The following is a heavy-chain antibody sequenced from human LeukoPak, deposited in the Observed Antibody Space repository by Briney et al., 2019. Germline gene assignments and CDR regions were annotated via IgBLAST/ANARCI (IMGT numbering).Heavy chain of an antibody. CDR1: GFTLSSYT. CDR2: IPTSDGNT. D-gene: IGHD7-27*01. Sequence: GGSLRLSCAASGFTLSSYTMGWVRRAPGKGLEGVSPIPTSDGNTYYADSVKGRFTVSRDNSKNTLFLQMNSLRAEDTAVYYCAKDGGLWVSAHWGDSWGRGTLVTVSS. CDR3: AKDGGLWVSAHWGDS. V-gene: IGHV3-23*01. J-gene: IGHJ4*02.